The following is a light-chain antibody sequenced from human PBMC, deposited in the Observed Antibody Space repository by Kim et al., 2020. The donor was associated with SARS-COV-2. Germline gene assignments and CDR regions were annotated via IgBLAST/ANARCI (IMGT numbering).Light chain of an antibody. Sequence: SYELTQPPSVSVSPGQTASITCSGDKLGDKYACWYQQKPGQSPVLVIYQDSKRPSGIPERFSGSNSGNTATLTISGTQAMDEAVYYCQAWDSSTNYVFGTGTKVTVL. V-gene: IGLV3-1*01. J-gene: IGLJ1*01. CDR1: KLGDKY. CDR3: QAWDSSTNYV. CDR2: QDS.